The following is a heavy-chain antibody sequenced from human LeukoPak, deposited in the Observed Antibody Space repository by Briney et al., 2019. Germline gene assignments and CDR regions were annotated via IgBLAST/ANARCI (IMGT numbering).Heavy chain of an antibody. V-gene: IGHV3-15*01. J-gene: IGHJ4*02. D-gene: IGHD2-15*01. CDR1: GFTFSNAW. CDR3: TTDCSGGSCYPFDY. Sequence: GGSLRLSCAASGFTFSNAWMSWVRQAPGKGLEWVGRIKSKTDGGTTDYAAPVKGRFTISRDDSKNTLYLQMNSLKTEDTAVYYCTTDCSGGSCYPFDYWGQGTLVTVSS. CDR2: IKSKTDGGTT.